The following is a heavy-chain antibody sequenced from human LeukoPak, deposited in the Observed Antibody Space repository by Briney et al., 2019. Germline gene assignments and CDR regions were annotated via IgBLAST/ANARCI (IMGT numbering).Heavy chain of an antibody. CDR1: GGSISNYY. CDR3: ARGGYTRFDY. CDR2: IYSSGST. D-gene: IGHD1-1*01. Sequence: SETLSLTCTVSGGSISNYYWSWIRQPAGKGLEFIGRIYSSGSTNYNPSLKSRVTMSVDTSKNQFSLRLSSVTAADSAMYYCARGGYTRFDYWGQGTLVTVSS. J-gene: IGHJ4*02. V-gene: IGHV4-4*07.